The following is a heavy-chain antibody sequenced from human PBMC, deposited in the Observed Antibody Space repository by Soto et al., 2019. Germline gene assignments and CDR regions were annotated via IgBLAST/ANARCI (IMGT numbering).Heavy chain of an antibody. J-gene: IGHJ4*02. D-gene: IGHD4-17*01. CDR3: ARRYGDYFDY. V-gene: IGHV4-59*08. CDR2: IYYSGST. Sequence: SETLSLTCTVSGGSISSYYWSWIRQPPGKGLEWIGYIYYSGSTSYNPSLKSRVTISVDTSKNQFSLKLSSVTAADTAVYYCARRYGDYFDYWGQGTLVTVSS. CDR1: GGSISSYY.